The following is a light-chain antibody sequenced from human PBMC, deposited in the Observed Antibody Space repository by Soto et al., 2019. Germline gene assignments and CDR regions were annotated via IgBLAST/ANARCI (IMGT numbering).Light chain of an antibody. J-gene: IGLJ2*01. CDR3: GSYSRSSSRVV. CDR1: NSDIGDYDH. V-gene: IGLV2-14*01. CDR2: GVS. Sequence: QSALTQPASVSGSPGQSITISCTGTNSDIGDYDHVSWYQPDPGKAPKLMIYGVSNRPSGVSDRFSGSKSGNTASLTISGLQAEDEADYYCGSYSRSSSRVVFGGGTKVTVL.